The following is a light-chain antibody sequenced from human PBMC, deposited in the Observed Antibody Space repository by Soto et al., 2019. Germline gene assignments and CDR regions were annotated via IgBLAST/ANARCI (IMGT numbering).Light chain of an antibody. Sequence: QSVLPQPASASGSPGQSITISCTGTSSDVGGYNYVSWYQQHPGKAPKLMIYDVSNRPSGVSNRFSGSKSGNTASLTISGLQAEDEADYYCSSYTSSSTLFVFGTGTKVTVL. CDR1: SSDVGGYNY. V-gene: IGLV2-14*01. CDR3: SSYTSSSTLFV. CDR2: DVS. J-gene: IGLJ1*01.